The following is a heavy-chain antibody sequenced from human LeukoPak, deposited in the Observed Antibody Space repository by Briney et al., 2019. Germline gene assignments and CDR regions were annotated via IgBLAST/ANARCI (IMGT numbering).Heavy chain of an antibody. CDR3: ARSSMSGDAWFDP. V-gene: IGHV3-21*01. J-gene: IGHJ5*02. D-gene: IGHD2-21*01. CDR2: ISSSSSYI. Sequence: GGSLRLSCAASGFTFSSYSMNWVRQAPGKGLEWVSSISSSSSYIYYADSVKGRFTISRDNAKNSLYLQMNSLRAEGTAVYYCARSSMSGDAWFDPWGQGTLVTVSS. CDR1: GFTFSSYS.